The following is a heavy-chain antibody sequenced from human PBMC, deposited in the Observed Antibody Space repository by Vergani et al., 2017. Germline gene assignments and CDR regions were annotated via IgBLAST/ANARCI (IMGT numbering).Heavy chain of an antibody. V-gene: IGHV4-59*12. CDR3: ARETGITMVRGVIDY. J-gene: IGHJ4*02. CDR1: GGSISSYY. D-gene: IGHD3-10*01. Sequence: QVQLQESGPGLVKPSETLSLTCTVSGGSISSYYWSWIRQPPGKGLEWIGYIYYSGSTNYNPSLKSRVTISVDTSKNQFSLKLSSVTAADTAVYYCARETGITMVRGVIDYWGQGTLVTVSS. CDR2: IYYSGST.